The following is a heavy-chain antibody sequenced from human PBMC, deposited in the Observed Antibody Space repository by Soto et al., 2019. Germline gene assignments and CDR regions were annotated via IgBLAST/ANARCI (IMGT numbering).Heavy chain of an antibody. CDR3: ARYVATSPAGWFEP. D-gene: IGHD3-10*02. V-gene: IGHV2-5*02. CDR1: GFPLTNNGEA. J-gene: IGHJ5*02. Sequence: SGPTLVNPTQTLTLTCTFSGFPLTNNGEAVGWFRQSPGKALEWLVLIYWDDDNRYNPTLRTRLSTTKDTSKNQVVLTLTNMDPVDTATYYCARYVATSPAGWFEPWGQGIPVTVSS. CDR2: IYWDDDN.